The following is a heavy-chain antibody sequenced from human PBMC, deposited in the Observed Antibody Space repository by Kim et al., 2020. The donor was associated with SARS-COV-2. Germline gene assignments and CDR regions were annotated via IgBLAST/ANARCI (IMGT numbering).Heavy chain of an antibody. J-gene: IGHJ6*02. CDR3: ARGRSSSWYGGYYYYGMDV. V-gene: IGHV3-30*01. Sequence: GRFTISRDNSKSTLYLQMNSLRAEDTAVYYCARGRSSSWYGGYYYYGMDVWGQGTTVTVSS. D-gene: IGHD6-13*01.